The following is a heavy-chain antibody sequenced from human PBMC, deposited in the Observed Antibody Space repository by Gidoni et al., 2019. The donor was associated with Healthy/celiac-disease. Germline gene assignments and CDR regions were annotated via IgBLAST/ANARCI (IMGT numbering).Heavy chain of an antibody. CDR3: ARLEGGGYYGMDV. V-gene: IGHV4-39*01. D-gene: IGHD3-16*01. Sequence: QLQLQESGPGLVKPSATLSPTCPVSGGSISSSSYYWGWIRQPPGKGLEWIGSIYYSGSTYYNPSLKSRVTISVDTSKNQFSLKLSSGTAADTAVYYGARLEGGGYYGMDVWGKGTTVTVSS. J-gene: IGHJ6*04. CDR2: IYYSGST. CDR1: GGSISSSSYY.